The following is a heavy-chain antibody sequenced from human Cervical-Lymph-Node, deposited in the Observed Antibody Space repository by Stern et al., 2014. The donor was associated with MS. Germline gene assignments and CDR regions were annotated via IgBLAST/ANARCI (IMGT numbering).Heavy chain of an antibody. CDR1: GYTFTTYG. J-gene: IGHJ4*02. Sequence: VQLVESGSELKKPGASVKVSCKASGYTFTTYGMNWVRQAPGQGLEWMGWINTNTGTPTYAQDFTGRFAFSLDTSVATAYLQIRSLKAEDTAVYYCARYAPMVTSDFDYWGQGTLVSVST. V-gene: IGHV7-4-1*02. D-gene: IGHD4-17*01. CDR3: ARYAPMVTSDFDY. CDR2: INTNTGTP.